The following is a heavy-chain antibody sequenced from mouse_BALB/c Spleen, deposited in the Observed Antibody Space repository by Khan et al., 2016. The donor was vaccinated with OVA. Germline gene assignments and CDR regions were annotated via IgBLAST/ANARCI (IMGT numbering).Heavy chain of an antibody. CDR2: INTYTGEP. Sequence: QIQLVQSGPELKKPGETVKISCKASGYTFTNYGMNWVKQAPGKGLKWMGWINTYTGEPTYADDFKGRFAFSLETYASTAYLQINNLKNADTATXFCARSNGNYWFAYWGQGTLVTVSA. CDR3: ARSNGNYWFAY. V-gene: IGHV9-3-1*01. D-gene: IGHD2-1*01. CDR1: GYTFTNYG. J-gene: IGHJ3*01.